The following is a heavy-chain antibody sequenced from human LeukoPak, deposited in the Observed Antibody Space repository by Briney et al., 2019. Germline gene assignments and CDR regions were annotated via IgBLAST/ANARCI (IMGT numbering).Heavy chain of an antibody. Sequence: ASVKVSCKASGGTFSSYAISWVRQAPGQGLEWMGGIIPIFGTENYAQKFQGRVTITTDESTSTAYMELSSLRSEDTAVYYCARGQDPTFGGVIAYFDYWGQGTLVTVSS. D-gene: IGHD3-16*02. V-gene: IGHV1-69*05. CDR3: ARGQDPTFGGVIAYFDY. CDR2: IIPIFGTE. CDR1: GGTFSSYA. J-gene: IGHJ4*02.